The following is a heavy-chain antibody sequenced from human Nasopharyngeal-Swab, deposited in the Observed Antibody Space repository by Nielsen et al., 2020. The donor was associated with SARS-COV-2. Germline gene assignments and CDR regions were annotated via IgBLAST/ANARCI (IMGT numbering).Heavy chain of an antibody. CDR1: GFTFSDSA. Sequence: LSLTRAASGFTFSDSAIHWVRQASGEGLEWVARIRSKGNNYATAYSASVKGRFIIFRDDPTNTAYLQMNSLKTEDTAMYYCTRCGGGCYSGRDYWGQGTLVTVSS. D-gene: IGHD2-15*01. CDR3: TRCGGGCYSGRDY. J-gene: IGHJ4*02. CDR2: IRSKGNNYAT. V-gene: IGHV3-73*01.